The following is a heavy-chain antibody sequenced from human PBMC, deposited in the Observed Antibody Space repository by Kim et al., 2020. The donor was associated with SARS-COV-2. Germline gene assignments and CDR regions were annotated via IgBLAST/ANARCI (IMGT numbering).Heavy chain of an antibody. CDR2: IYYDEDT. CDR1: GASIKFGGYY. Sequence: SQTLSLTCSVSGASIKFGGYYWGWVRQLPGKGLEWIGYIYYDEDTFYNPSLKSRAVVSRDPSNNQISLSLQSVTAADTAVYYCVRSQVGASAPFDNWGHG. CDR3: VRSQVGASAPFDN. J-gene: IGHJ4*01. V-gene: IGHV4-31*03. D-gene: IGHD1-26*01.